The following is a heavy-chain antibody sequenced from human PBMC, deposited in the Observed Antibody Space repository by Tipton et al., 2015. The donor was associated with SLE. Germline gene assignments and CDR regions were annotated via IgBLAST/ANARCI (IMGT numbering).Heavy chain of an antibody. J-gene: IGHJ2*01. D-gene: IGHD5-12*01. CDR1: GGSFSGYY. CDR3: ARDAKCPITSAEYFDL. Sequence: TLSLTCAVYGGSFSGYYWSWIRQPPGKGLEWIGEINHSGSTNYNPSLKSRVTISVDTSKNQFSLKLSSVTAADTAVYYCARDAKCPITSAEYFDLWGRGTQGTVSS. CDR2: INHSGST. V-gene: IGHV4-34*01.